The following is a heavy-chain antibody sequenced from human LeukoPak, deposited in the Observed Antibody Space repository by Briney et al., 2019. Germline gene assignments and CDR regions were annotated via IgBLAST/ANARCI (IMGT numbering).Heavy chain of an antibody. V-gene: IGHV4-30-2*01. D-gene: IGHD6-13*01. CDR3: ARDALGITAAGVY. J-gene: IGHJ4*02. CDR1: GGSISSGGYY. CDR2: IYHSGST. Sequence: SETLSLTCTVSGGSISSGGYYWSWIRQPPGKGLEWIGYIYHSGSTYYNPSLKSRVTISVGRSKNQFSLKLSSVTAADTAVYYCARDALGITAAGVYWGQGTLVTVSS.